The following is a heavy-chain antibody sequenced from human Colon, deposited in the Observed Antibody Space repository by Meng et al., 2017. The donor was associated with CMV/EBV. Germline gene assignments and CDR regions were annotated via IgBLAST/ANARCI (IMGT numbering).Heavy chain of an antibody. J-gene: IGHJ5*02. V-gene: IGHV4-31*03. D-gene: IGHD3-22*01. CDR1: CASSRSGVFT. CDR3: ATYRYGSSSYSNFFDP. Sequence: SPTRTVTCASSRSGVFTGGGIRHHPGKALEWIGYLLYSGNSNYNPSHNCRIAITVDTSKNHFSLKLRPVTPPDTAVYYGATYRYGSSSYSNFFDPWGQGTLVTVSS. CDR2: LLYSGNS.